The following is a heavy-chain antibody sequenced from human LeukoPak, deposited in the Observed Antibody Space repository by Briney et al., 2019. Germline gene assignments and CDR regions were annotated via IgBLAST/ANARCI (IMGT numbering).Heavy chain of an antibody. CDR1: GFTVSSNY. J-gene: IGHJ4*02. CDR2: IRSKAYGGTT. Sequence: GGSLRLSCAASGFTVSSNYMSWVRQAPGKGLEWVGFIRSKAYGGTTEYAASVKGRFTISRDDSKSIAYLQMNSLKTEDTAVYYCTTHGSGSYYDYWGQGTLVTVSS. CDR3: TTHGSGSYYDY. D-gene: IGHD3-10*01. V-gene: IGHV3-49*04.